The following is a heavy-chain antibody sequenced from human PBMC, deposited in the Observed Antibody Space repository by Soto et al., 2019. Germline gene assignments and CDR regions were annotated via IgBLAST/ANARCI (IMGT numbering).Heavy chain of an antibody. CDR1: GGTFSSDS. J-gene: IGHJ4*02. Sequence: AASVKVCCKASGGTFSSDSFSWVRQATGQGLEWMGGIIPIFGTANYAQKFQGRVTITADESTSTAYMELSSLRSEDTALYYCAKDRPRRTSGYFFDYWGQGTPVTVSS. V-gene: IGHV1-69*13. CDR3: AKDRPRRTSGYFFDY. CDR2: IIPIFGTA. D-gene: IGHD1-1*01.